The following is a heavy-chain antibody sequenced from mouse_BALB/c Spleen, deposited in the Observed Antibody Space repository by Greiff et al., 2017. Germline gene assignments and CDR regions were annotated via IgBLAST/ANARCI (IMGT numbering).Heavy chain of an antibody. CDR3: TRYPLATRYAMDY. J-gene: IGHJ4*01. D-gene: IGHD1-2*01. Sequence: EVQLQQSGTVLARPGASVKMSCKASGYSFTSYWMHWVKQRPGQGLEWIGAIYPGNSDTRYNQKFKGKAKLTAVTSASTAYMELSSLTNEDSAVYYCTRYPLATRYAMDYWGQGTSVTVSS. CDR1: GYSFTSYW. CDR2: IYPGNSDT. V-gene: IGHV1-5*01.